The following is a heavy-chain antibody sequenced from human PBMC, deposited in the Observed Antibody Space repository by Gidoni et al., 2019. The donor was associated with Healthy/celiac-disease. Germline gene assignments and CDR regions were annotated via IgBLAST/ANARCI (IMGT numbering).Heavy chain of an antibody. D-gene: IGHD4-17*01. V-gene: IGHV3-23*01. J-gene: IGHJ4*02. CDR1: GFTFSRYA. CDR3: AKSYGDDQKRYYFDY. CDR2: ISGSGGST. Sequence: EVQLLESGGGLVQAGGSLRLSCAASGFTFSRYAMSWVRQAPGKGLGWVSAISGSGGSTYYADSVKGRFTISRDNSKNTLYLQMNSLRAEDTAVYYCAKSYGDDQKRYYFDYWGQGTLVTVSS.